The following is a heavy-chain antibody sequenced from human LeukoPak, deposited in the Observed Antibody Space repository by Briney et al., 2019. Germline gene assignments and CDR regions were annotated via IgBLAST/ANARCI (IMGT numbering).Heavy chain of an antibody. J-gene: IGHJ4*02. CDR1: GFTFDDYA. D-gene: IGHD2-2*01. Sequence: PGGSLRLSCAASGFTFDDYAPHWVRQAPGKGLEWVSLISGDGGSTYYADSVRGRFTISRDNSKDSLYLQMNSLRTEDTALYYCAKTAAAIDGPPDYWGQGILVTVSS. V-gene: IGHV3-43*02. CDR3: AKTAAAIDGPPDY. CDR2: ISGDGGST.